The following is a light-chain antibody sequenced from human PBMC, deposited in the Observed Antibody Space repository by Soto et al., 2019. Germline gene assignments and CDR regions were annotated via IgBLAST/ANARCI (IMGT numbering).Light chain of an antibody. CDR1: QDISNY. V-gene: IGKV1-33*01. CDR2: DAS. CDR3: QQYDNLLT. J-gene: IGKJ4*01. Sequence: DIQMTQSPSSLSASVGDRVTITCQASQDISNYLNWYQQKPGKAPKLLIYDASNLETGVPSRFSGSGSGTDFTLNISSLQPEDIATYYCQQYDNLLTFGGGNKVEIK.